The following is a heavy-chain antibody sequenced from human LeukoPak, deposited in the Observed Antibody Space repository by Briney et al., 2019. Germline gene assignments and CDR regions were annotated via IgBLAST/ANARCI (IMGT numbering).Heavy chain of an antibody. CDR3: ARVGITGTKLFDY. Sequence: ASVKVSCKASGYIFTSYGISWVRQAPGQGLEWMRWISPYNGNANHAQKLQGRVTMTTDTSMNTAYMELRSLRSDDTAVYYCARVGITGTKLFDYWGQGTLVTVSS. J-gene: IGHJ4*02. D-gene: IGHD1-7*01. V-gene: IGHV1-18*01. CDR2: ISPYNGNA. CDR1: GYIFTSYG.